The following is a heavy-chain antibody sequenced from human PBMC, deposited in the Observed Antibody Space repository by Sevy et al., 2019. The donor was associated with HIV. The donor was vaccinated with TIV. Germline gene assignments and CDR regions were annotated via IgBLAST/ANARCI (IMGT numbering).Heavy chain of an antibody. CDR1: GDSISGYY. CDR2: IYYSGRT. Sequence: SETLSLTCTVSGDSISGYYWSWIRQPPGKGLEWIGYIYYSGRTNSNPSLKSRVTISEDRSKNQLSLKLTSVTAADTAVYYCARQFQEYYYGVDVWGQGTMVTVSS. J-gene: IGHJ6*02. D-gene: IGHD6-6*01. V-gene: IGHV4-59*01. CDR3: ARQFQEYYYGVDV.